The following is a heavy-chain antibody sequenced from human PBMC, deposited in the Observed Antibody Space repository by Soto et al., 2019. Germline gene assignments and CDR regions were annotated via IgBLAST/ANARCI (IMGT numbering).Heavy chain of an antibody. CDR2: INPSGGST. J-gene: IGHJ4*02. Sequence: QVQLVQSGAEVKKPGASVKVSCKASGYTFTSYYMHWVRQAPGQGLEWMGIINPSGGSTSYAQKFQGRVTMTRDTSTSTVYMELSSLRSEDTAVYYCARGLGMVRGVKPADYWGQGTLVTVSS. V-gene: IGHV1-46*01. CDR1: GYTFTSYY. CDR3: ARGLGMVRGVKPADY. D-gene: IGHD3-10*01.